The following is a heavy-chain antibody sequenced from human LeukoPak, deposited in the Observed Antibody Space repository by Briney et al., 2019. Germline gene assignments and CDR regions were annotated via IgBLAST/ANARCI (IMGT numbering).Heavy chain of an antibody. CDR3: ARDRNTIFEVVIYWFDP. CDR2: INPNTGGT. Sequence: ASVKVSCKTSGYTFTGYYIHWVRQAPGQGLEWMGWINPNTGGTNYAQKFQGRVTVTRDTSINTAYMELSSLRSEDTAVYYCARDRNTIFEVVIYWFDPWGQGTLVTVSS. J-gene: IGHJ5*02. CDR1: GYTFTGYY. V-gene: IGHV1-2*02. D-gene: IGHD3-3*01.